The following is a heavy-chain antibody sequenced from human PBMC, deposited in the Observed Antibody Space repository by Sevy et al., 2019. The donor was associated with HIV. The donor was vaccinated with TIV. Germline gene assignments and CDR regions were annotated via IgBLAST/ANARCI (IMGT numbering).Heavy chain of an antibody. CDR3: ARGSASSAVVAATWDY. J-gene: IGHJ4*02. CDR2: ISYDGSNK. Sequence: GGSLRLSCAASGFTFSSYAMHWVRQAPGKGLEWVAVISYDGSNKYYADSVKGRFTISRDNSKNTLYLQMNSLRAEDTAVYYCARGSASSAVVAATWDYWGQGTLVTVSS. D-gene: IGHD2-15*01. CDR1: GFTFSSYA. V-gene: IGHV3-30-3*01.